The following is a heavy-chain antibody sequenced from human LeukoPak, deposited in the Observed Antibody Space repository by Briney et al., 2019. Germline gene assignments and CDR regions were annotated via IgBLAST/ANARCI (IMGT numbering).Heavy chain of an antibody. CDR1: GFTFSSYS. D-gene: IGHD4-17*01. J-gene: IGHJ3*02. Sequence: GGSLRLSCAASGFTFSSYSMNWVRQAPGKGLEWVSSISSSSSYIYYADSVKGRFTISRDNAKNSLYLQMNGLRAEDTAVYYCARVAYGAQAFDIWGQGTMVTVSS. CDR2: ISSSSSYI. V-gene: IGHV3-21*01. CDR3: ARVAYGAQAFDI.